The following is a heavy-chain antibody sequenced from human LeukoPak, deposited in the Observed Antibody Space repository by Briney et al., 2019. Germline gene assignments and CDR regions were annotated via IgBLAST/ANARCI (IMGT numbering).Heavy chain of an antibody. CDR2: IYYSGST. CDR1: GGSISSSSYY. D-gene: IGHD2-15*01. V-gene: IGHV4-39*07. CDR3: ARGVVAAPTNFDY. Sequence: SETLSLTCTVSGGSISSSSYYWGWIRQPPGKGLEWIGSIYYSGSTYYNPSLKSRVTISVDTSKNQFSLKLSSMTAADTAVYYCARGVVAAPTNFDYWGQGTLVTVSS. J-gene: IGHJ4*02.